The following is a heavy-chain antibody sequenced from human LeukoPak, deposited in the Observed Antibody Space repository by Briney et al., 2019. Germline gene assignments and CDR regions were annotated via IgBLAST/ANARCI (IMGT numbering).Heavy chain of an antibody. J-gene: IGHJ4*02. V-gene: IGHV3-23*01. CDR1: EFTLSSYA. D-gene: IGHD2-2*01. CDR3: AKSKTPYCSSTNCLMFDY. CDR2: ISGSGGGST. Sequence: GGSLRLSCAASEFTLSSYAMSWVRQAPGKGLEWVSGISGSGGGSTYDADSVKGRFTISRDNSKNTLYLQMNSLRAEDTAVYYCAKSKTPYCSSTNCLMFDYWGQGALVTVSS.